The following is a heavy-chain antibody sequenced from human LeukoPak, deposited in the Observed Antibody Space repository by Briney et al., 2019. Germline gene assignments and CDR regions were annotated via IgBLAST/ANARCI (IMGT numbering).Heavy chain of an antibody. CDR3: ARAPSYYYDSSGYSF. CDR2: IWYDGSNK. D-gene: IGHD3-22*01. CDR1: GFTFSSYG. V-gene: IGHV3-33*01. Sequence: PGRSLRLSCAASGFTFSSYGMHWVRQAPGKGLEWVAVIWYDGSNKYYADSVKGRFTISRDNAKNSLYLQMNSLRAEDTAVYYCARAPSYYYDSSGYSFWGQGTLVTVSS. J-gene: IGHJ4*02.